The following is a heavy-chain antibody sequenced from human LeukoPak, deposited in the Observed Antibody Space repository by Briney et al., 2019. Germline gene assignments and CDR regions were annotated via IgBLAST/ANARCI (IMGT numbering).Heavy chain of an antibody. J-gene: IGHJ4*02. CDR2: IIPIFGTA. D-gene: IGHD3-10*01. Sequence: SVKVSCKASGGTFSSYAISWVRQAPGQGLEWMGGIIPIFGTANYAQKFQGRVTITADESTSTAYMELSSLRSEDTAVYYCARGTRYGSGSYFKYWGQGTLVTVSS. CDR1: GGTFSSYA. V-gene: IGHV1-69*13. CDR3: ARGTRYGSGSYFKY.